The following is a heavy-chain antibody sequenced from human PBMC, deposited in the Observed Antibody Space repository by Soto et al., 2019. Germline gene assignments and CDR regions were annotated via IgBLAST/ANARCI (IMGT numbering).Heavy chain of an antibody. D-gene: IGHD5-18*01. CDR3: TTAAGYSYGYDY. CDR2: IKSKTDGGTT. Sequence: EVQLVESGGGLVKPGGSLRLSCAASGFTFSNAWMNWVRQAPGKGLEWVGRIKSKTDGGTTDYAAPVKGRFTISRDDSKTTLYLKMNSLKTEDKAVYYCTTAAGYSYGYDYWGQGTLVTVSS. J-gene: IGHJ4*02. V-gene: IGHV3-15*07. CDR1: GFTFSNAW.